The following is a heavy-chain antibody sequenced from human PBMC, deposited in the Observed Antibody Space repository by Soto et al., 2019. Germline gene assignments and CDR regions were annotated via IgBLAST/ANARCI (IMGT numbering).Heavy chain of an antibody. J-gene: IGHJ6*02. V-gene: IGHV4-39*02. CDR1: GASISSSSYY. CDR2: IYYSGST. Sequence: PSETLSLTCFVSGASISSSSYYWGWIRQPPGKGLEWIGSIYYSGSTYYNPSLKSRVTISVDTSKNQFSLKLSSVTAADTAVYYCARERIQLWPRGYGMDVWGQGTTVTVSS. D-gene: IGHD5-18*01. CDR3: ARERIQLWPRGYGMDV.